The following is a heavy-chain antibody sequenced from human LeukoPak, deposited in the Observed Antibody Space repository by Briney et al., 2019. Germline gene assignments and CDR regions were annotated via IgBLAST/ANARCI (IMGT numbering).Heavy chain of an antibody. V-gene: IGHV1-2*06. Sequence: GASVKVSCKTSGYTFTGYYMHWVRQAPGQGLEWMGRINPNSGGTNYAQNFRGRVTMTRDTSINTAYMDLSNLRSDDTAVYYCARDASKRGSNWFDPWGQGTLVTVSS. D-gene: IGHD3-10*01. CDR1: GYTFTGYY. CDR3: ARDASKRGSNWFDP. CDR2: INPNSGGT. J-gene: IGHJ5*02.